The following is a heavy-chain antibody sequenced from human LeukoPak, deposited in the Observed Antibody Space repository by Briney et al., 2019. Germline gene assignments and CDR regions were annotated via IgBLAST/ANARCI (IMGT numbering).Heavy chain of an antibody. CDR1: GFTVSSNY. Sequence: GGSLRLSCAASGFTVSSNYMSWVRQAPGTGLEWVANINQGGSEKYYVDSVKGRFTISRDNAKNSLYLQMNSLRADDTAVYYCARASSAGTVDYWGQGTLVTVSS. D-gene: IGHD6-13*01. CDR3: ARASSAGTVDY. CDR2: INQGGSEK. V-gene: IGHV3-7*04. J-gene: IGHJ4*02.